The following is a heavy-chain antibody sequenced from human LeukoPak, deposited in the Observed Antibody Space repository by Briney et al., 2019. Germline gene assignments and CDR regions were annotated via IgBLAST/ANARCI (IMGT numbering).Heavy chain of an antibody. CDR1: GFTFSSYA. D-gene: IGHD6-6*01. CDR2: ISYDGSTK. V-gene: IGHV3-30*01. J-gene: IGHJ4*02. CDR3: ARGNSSSVVDY. Sequence: GGSLRLSCAASGFTFSSYAMHWVRQAPGKGREWVTVISYDGSTKYYADSVKGRFTISRDNSKNTLYLQMNSLRAEDTAAYYCARGNSSSVVDYWGQGTLVTVSS.